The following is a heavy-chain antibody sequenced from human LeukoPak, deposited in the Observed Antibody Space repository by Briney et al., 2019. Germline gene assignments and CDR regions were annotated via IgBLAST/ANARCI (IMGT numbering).Heavy chain of an antibody. D-gene: IGHD5-12*01. CDR2: ISPYNGNA. CDR1: GYTFTSYG. V-gene: IGHV1-18*01. CDR3: ARDEDSGYDLPHYFDY. Sequence: ASVKVSCKASGYTFTSYGISWVRQAPGQGLEWMGWISPYNGNANYAQKLQGRVTITTDTSTSTAYMELSSLRSDDTAVYYCARDEDSGYDLPHYFDYWGQGTLVTVSS. J-gene: IGHJ4*02.